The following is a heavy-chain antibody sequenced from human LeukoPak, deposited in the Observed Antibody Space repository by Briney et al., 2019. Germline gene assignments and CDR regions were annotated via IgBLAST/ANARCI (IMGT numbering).Heavy chain of an antibody. CDR3: ARRVSAASNWFDP. Sequence: SETLSLTCTFSGDSISGYYWSWIRQPPGKGLEWIGYIYYSGSTNYNPSLKGRVTISVDTSKNQFSLKLSSVTAADTAVYYCARRVSAASNWFDPWGQGTLVTVSS. V-gene: IGHV4-59*01. D-gene: IGHD2-2*01. J-gene: IGHJ5*02. CDR1: GDSISGYY. CDR2: IYYSGST.